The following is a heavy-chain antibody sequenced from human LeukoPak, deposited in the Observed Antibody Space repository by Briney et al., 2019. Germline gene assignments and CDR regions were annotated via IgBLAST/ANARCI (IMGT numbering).Heavy chain of an antibody. J-gene: IGHJ4*02. D-gene: IGHD3-3*01. CDR1: AYTFTDYY. CDR3: AAEPTFWSGPDH. V-gene: IGHV1-2*06. CDR2: INLKSGGT. Sequence: ASVKVSCKASAYTFTDYYMHWVRQAPGQGLEWMGRINLKSGGTNYAQKFQGRFTLTRDTSISTAYMDLTSLRSDDTAVYYCAAEPTFWSGPDHWGQGTLVTVSS.